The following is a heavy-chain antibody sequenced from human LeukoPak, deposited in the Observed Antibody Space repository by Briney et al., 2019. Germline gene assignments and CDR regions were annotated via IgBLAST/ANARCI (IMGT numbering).Heavy chain of an antibody. CDR1: GYTFTGYY. D-gene: IGHD6-19*01. CDR2: INPNSGGT. CDR3: ARTIAVAGLDAFDI. V-gene: IGHV1-2*02. J-gene: IGHJ3*02. Sequence: ASVKVSCKASGYTFTGYYMHWVRQAPGQGLEWMGWINPNSGGTNYAQKFQGRVTTTRDTSISTAYMELSRLRSDDTAVYYCARTIAVAGLDAFDIWGQGTMVTVSS.